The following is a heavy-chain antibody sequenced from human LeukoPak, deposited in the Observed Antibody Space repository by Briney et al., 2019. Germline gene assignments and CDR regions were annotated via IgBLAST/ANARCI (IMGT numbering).Heavy chain of an antibody. CDR3: ARVRGCSSTSCYRDHYYYYYMDV. J-gene: IGHJ6*03. D-gene: IGHD2-2*02. CDR1: GGTFSSYA. Sequence: SVKVPCKASGGTFSSYAISWVRQAPGQGLEWMGGIIPIFGTANYAQKFQGRVTITTDESTSTAYMELSSLRSEDTAVYYCARVRGCSSTSCYRDHYYYYYMDVWGKGTTVTVSS. V-gene: IGHV1-69*05. CDR2: IIPIFGTA.